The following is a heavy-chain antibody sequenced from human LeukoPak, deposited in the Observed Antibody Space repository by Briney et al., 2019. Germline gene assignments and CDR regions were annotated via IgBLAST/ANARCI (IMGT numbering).Heavy chain of an antibody. J-gene: IGHJ4*02. CDR1: GFTFSSYS. D-gene: IGHD4-17*01. Sequence: GGFMRLSCAASGFTFSSYSMNWVRQAPGKGLEWVSSISSSSSYIYYADSVKGRFTISRDNAKNSLYLQMNSRRAEDTAVYYCARGSTALCDYWGQGTLVTVSS. V-gene: IGHV3-21*01. CDR2: ISSSSSYI. CDR3: ARGSTALCDY.